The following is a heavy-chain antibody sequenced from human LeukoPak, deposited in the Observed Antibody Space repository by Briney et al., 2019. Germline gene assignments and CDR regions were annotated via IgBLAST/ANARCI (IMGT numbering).Heavy chain of an antibody. J-gene: IGHJ6*03. CDR2: ISGSGGST. V-gene: IGHV3-23*01. D-gene: IGHD3-3*01. Sequence: GGSLRLSCAASGFIVSHNYMTWVRQAPGKGLEWVSAISGSGGSTYYADSVKGRFTISRDNSKNTLYLQMNSLRAEDTAVYYCAKGGRFLEWLLSGYYYYYMDVWGKGTTVTVSS. CDR3: AKGGRFLEWLLSGYYYYYMDV. CDR1: GFIVSHNY.